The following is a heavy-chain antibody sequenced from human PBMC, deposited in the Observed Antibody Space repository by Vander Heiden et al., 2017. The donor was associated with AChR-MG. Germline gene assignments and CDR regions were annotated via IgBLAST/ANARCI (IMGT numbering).Heavy chain of an antibody. J-gene: IGHJ3*02. CDR3: AGDHGGPRVGLGELQDAFDI. CDR1: GGTFSSYA. D-gene: IGHD3-16*01. CDR2: IIHIFGTA. V-gene: IGHV1-69*01. Sequence: QVQLVQSGAEVKKPGSSVKVSCKASGGTFSSYAISLVRQAPGQGLEWMGGIIHIFGTANYAQKFQGRITITADESTSTAYMELSSLGSEDTAVYYCAGDHGGPRVGLGELQDAFDIWGQGTMVTVSS.